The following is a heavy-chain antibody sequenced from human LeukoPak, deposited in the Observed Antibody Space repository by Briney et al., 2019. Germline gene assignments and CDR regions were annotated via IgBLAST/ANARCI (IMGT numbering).Heavy chain of an antibody. CDR1: GFTLSNYG. CDR3: AKRGVVIRVFLVGFHKEAYYFDS. Sequence: PGGSLRLSCAVSGFTLSNYGMSWVRQAPGKGLEWVAGLSGSGGGTIYADSVQGRFTISRDNPKNTLYLQMNSLRAEDTAVYFCAKRGVVIRVFLVGFHKEAYYFDSWGQGALVTVSS. D-gene: IGHD3-10*01. V-gene: IGHV3-23*01. CDR2: LSGSGGGT. J-gene: IGHJ4*02.